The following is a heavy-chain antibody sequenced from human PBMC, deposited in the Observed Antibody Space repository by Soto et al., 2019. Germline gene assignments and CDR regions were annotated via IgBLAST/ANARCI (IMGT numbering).Heavy chain of an antibody. D-gene: IGHD5-12*01. J-gene: IGHJ4*02. CDR1: GFSLSTVGVG. V-gene: IGHV2-5*02. CDR2: IYWDDDK. Sequence: QITLKESGLTLVKPTQTLTLICSFSGFSLSTVGVGVGWIRQPPGKALEWLALIYWDDDKRYSPSLRSRLTITKDTAKNPVVLTLANMDPVDTATYYCAHRPARGYDFDYWGQGTLVTVSS. CDR3: AHRPARGYDFDY.